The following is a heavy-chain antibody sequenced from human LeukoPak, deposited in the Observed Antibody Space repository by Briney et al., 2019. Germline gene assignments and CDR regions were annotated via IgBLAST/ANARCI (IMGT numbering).Heavy chain of an antibody. D-gene: IGHD3-10*01. CDR2: ISYDGRDK. CDR1: GFTFSSYA. V-gene: IGHV3-30*04. Sequence: GGSLRLSCAASGFTFSSYAMHWVRQAPGKGLEWVAIISYDGRDKYYADSVKGRFTISRDNSKNTLYLQMNSLRGEDTAMYYCARHRGSAWPEARYFDYWGQGTLVTVSS. J-gene: IGHJ4*02. CDR3: ARHRGSAWPEARYFDY.